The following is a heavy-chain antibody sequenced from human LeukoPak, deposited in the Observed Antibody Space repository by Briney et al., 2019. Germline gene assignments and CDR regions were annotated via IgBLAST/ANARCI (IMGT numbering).Heavy chain of an antibody. J-gene: IGHJ6*03. D-gene: IGHD6-19*01. CDR3: AREGANSSGWGTYYYYMDV. V-gene: IGHV1-18*01. Sequence: GSSVKVSCKASGGTFSSYAISWVRQAPGQGLEWMGWISAYNGNTNYAQKLQGRVTMTTDTSTSTAYMELRSLRSDDTAVYYCAREGANSSGWGTYYYYMDVWGKGTTVTISS. CDR2: ISAYNGNT. CDR1: GGTFSSYA.